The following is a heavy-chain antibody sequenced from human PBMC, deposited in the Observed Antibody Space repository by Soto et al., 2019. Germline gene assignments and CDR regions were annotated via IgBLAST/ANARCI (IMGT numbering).Heavy chain of an antibody. Sequence: EVQLLESGGGLVQPGGSLRLSCAASGFTFSRYAMSWVRQAPVKGREWVSAISGSGDSTYYADSVNGRFTISRDNYKNTLYLQMTGLRAEDTAVYYCSRRGSGSYYDYWGQGTVVTVSS. CDR1: GFTFSRYA. J-gene: IGHJ4*02. V-gene: IGHV3-23*01. D-gene: IGHD1-26*01. CDR2: ISGSGDST. CDR3: SRRGSGSYYDY.